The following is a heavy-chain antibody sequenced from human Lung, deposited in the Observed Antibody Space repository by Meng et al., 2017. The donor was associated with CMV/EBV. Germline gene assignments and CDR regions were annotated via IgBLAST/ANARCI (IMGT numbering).Heavy chain of an antibody. CDR3: ARVGGCSGGGCYHRLFDY. Sequence: QVPLQGAGPRRVKPSQTLSLTSTVSGGSISSGDSYWSWIRQPPGKGLEWIGYLYYTGSTYYNPSLKSRVIISVDTSKNQFSLKLNSVTAADTAVYYCARVGGCSGGGCYHRLFDYWGQGTLVTVSS. D-gene: IGHD2-15*01. J-gene: IGHJ4*02. V-gene: IGHV4-30-4*01. CDR1: GGSISSGDSY. CDR2: LYYTGST.